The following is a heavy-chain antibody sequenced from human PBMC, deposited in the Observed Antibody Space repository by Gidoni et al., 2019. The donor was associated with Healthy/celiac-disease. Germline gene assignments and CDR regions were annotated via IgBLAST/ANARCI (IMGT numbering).Heavy chain of an antibody. D-gene: IGHD6-13*01. CDR2: IWYDGSDK. CDR3: VRDLGPTYSSSWYWFDP. J-gene: IGHJ5*02. V-gene: IGHV3-33*01. Sequence: QVQLVESGGGVVQPGRSLRLSCVASGFTFSTSGRHWVRQAPGEGLEWVAVIWYDGSDKYYADSVKGRFTISRDNSKNTLYLQMNSLRAEDTALYYCVRDLGPTYSSSWYWFDPWGQGTLVTVSS. CDR1: GFTFSTSG.